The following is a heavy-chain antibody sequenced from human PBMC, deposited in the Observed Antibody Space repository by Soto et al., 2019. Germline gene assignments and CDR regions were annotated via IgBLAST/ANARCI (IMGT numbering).Heavy chain of an antibody. CDR1: GGSISSYY. V-gene: IGHV4-59*08. CDR2: IYYNGST. Sequence: QVQLQESGPGLVKPSETLSLTCTVSGGSISSYYWSWIRQPPGKGLEWIGDIYYNGSTNYNPPLTSRVTISVDTSKNQFSLKLRSVTAADTAVYYCARLWGYYNDYWGQGTLVTVSS. CDR3: ARLWGYYNDY. J-gene: IGHJ4*02. D-gene: IGHD3-22*01.